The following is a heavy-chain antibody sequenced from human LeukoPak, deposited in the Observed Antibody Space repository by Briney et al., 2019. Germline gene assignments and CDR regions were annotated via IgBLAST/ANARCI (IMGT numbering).Heavy chain of an antibody. CDR3: ARCRSGGRAYYFDY. Sequence: SETLSLTCTVSGGSISSGGYYWSWIRQHPGKGLEWIGYIYYSGSTYYNPSLKSRVTISVDTSKNQFSLKLSSVTAADTAVYYCARCRSGGRAYYFDYWGQGTLVTVSP. CDR1: GGSISSGGYY. CDR2: IYYSGST. V-gene: IGHV4-31*03. D-gene: IGHD2-15*01. J-gene: IGHJ4*02.